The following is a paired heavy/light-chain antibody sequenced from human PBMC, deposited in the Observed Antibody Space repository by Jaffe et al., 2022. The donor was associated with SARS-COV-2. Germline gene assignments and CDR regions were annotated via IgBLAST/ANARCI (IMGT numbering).Heavy chain of an antibody. Sequence: EVQLVESGGNLVQPEGSLRLSCAASGFTFSDYWMSWVRQAPGKGLEWVATIYKNGSEKYYLDSVKGRFTISRDNAKNSLSLQMGSLRVEDTAVYYCARGNWGWYYDYWGQGTLVTVSS. CDR1: GFTFSDYW. V-gene: IGHV3-7*01. CDR2: IYKNGSEK. D-gene: IGHD3-3*01. J-gene: IGHJ1*01. CDR3: ARGNWGWYYDY.
Light chain of an antibody. CDR2: AAS. J-gene: IGKJ5*01. V-gene: IGKV1-9*01. CDR3: QQINSHPVT. Sequence: DVQLTQSPSFLSASVGDRVTITCRASLGVNTYFAWYQQKPGKAPKLLIRAASILHGGVPSRFSGSGSGTEFTLTINNLQPGDFATYYCQQINSHPVTFGQGTRLEIK. CDR1: LGVNTY.